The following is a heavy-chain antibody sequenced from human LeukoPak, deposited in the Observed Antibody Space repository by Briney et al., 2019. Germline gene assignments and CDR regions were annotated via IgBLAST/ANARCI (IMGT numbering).Heavy chain of an antibody. CDR3: ARTGADYYYYMDV. CDR1: GGSISSYY. V-gene: IGHV4-59*08. D-gene: IGHD7-27*01. Sequence: PSETLSLTCTVSGGSISSYYWSWIRQPPGKGLEWIGYIYYSGSTNYNPSLKSRVTISVDTSKKQFSLKLSSVTAADTAVYYCARTGADYYYYMDVWGKGTTVTVSS. CDR2: IYYSGST. J-gene: IGHJ6*03.